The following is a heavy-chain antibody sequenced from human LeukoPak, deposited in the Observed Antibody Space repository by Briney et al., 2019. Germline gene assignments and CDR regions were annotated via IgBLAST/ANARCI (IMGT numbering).Heavy chain of an antibody. Sequence: SETLSLTCAVYGGSFSDYYWSWIRQPPGKGLEWIGEINHSGGSNNHPSLKSRVTISVDTSKNQFSLKLSSVTAADTAVYYCARARIDICSGGSCNLVHDYYYYMDVWGKGTTVTVSS. V-gene: IGHV4-34*01. J-gene: IGHJ6*03. CDR1: GGSFSDYY. CDR2: INHSGGS. D-gene: IGHD2-15*01. CDR3: ARARIDICSGGSCNLVHDYYYYMDV.